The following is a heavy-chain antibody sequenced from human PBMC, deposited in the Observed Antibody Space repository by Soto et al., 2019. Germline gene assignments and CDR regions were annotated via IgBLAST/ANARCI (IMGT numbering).Heavy chain of an antibody. J-gene: IGHJ4*02. CDR2: ISWNSGDK. CDR3: VRGRGPMNRGYFFS. D-gene: IGHD2-21*01. CDR1: GFRFDDFA. Sequence: VQMVESGGGLVKPGMSLRLSFAASGFRFDDFAMHWVRQGQGKGLEWVSGISWNSGDKDYGDSVKGRFVISRDNDKNSLDLQMNSLRPEDTAVYYCVRGRGPMNRGYFFSWGRGTLVIVSP. V-gene: IGHV3-9*01.